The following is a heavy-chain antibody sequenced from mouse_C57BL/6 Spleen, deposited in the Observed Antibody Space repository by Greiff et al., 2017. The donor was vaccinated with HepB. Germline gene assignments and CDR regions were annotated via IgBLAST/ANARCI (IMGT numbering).Heavy chain of an antibody. Sequence: VQLQQSGAELVKPGASVKISCKASGYAFSSYWMNWVKQRPGKGLEWIGQIYPGDGDTNYNGKFKGKATLNADKSSSKAYMQLSSLTSEDAAVYFCARSRYYDYAGYYAMDYWGQGTAVTVSS. CDR3: ARSRYYDYAGYYAMDY. CDR1: GYAFSSYW. D-gene: IGHD2-4*01. J-gene: IGHJ4*01. CDR2: IYPGDGDT. V-gene: IGHV1-80*01.